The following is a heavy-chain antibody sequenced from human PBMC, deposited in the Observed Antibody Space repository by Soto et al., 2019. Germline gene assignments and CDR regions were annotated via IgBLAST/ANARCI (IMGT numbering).Heavy chain of an antibody. D-gene: IGHD6-13*01. CDR3: AKLVAAAGSDY. Sequence: PGGSLRLSCAASGFTFSDYYMSWIRQAPGKGLEWVSYISASGSTIYYADPVKGRFTIPRDNSKNTVYLQMNSLRAEDTAVYYCAKLVAAAGSDYWGQGTLVTVSS. V-gene: IGHV3-11*01. J-gene: IGHJ4*02. CDR1: GFTFSDYY. CDR2: ISASGSTI.